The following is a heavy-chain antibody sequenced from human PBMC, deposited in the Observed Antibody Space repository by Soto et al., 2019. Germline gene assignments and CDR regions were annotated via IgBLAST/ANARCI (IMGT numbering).Heavy chain of an antibody. Sequence: GGSLRLSCAASGFTFSSYAMSWVRQAPGKGLEWVSAISGSDGSTYYADSVKGRFTISRDNSKNTLYLQMNSLRDEDTAVYYCAKDRPVDSSGWYYFDYWGQGTLVTVSS. J-gene: IGHJ4*02. CDR2: ISGSDGST. CDR1: GFTFSSYA. V-gene: IGHV3-23*01. CDR3: AKDRPVDSSGWYYFDY. D-gene: IGHD6-19*01.